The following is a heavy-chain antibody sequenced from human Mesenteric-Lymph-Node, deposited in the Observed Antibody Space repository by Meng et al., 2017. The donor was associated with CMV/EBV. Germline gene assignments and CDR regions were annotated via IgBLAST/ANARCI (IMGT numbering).Heavy chain of an antibody. CDR1: GGSFSGYY. D-gene: IGHD4-23*01. CDR3: ARHQRWLKSEGGFNY. CDR2: INHSGST. J-gene: IGHJ4*02. V-gene: IGHV4-34*01. Sequence: QVPLQQWGGGLLKPSETLSLTRAVYGGSFSGYYWSWIRQPPGKGLEWIGEINHSGSTNYNPSLKSRVTISVDTSKNQFSLKLSSVTAADTAVYYCARHQRWLKSEGGFNYWGQGTLVTVSS.